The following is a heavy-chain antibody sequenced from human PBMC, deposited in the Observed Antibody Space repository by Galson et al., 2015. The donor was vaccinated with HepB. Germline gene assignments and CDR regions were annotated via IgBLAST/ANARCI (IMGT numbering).Heavy chain of an antibody. CDR3: ARTSGSYLDAFDI. V-gene: IGHV4-61*02. D-gene: IGHD1-26*01. CDR2: IYTSGST. Sequence: TLSLTCTVSGGSISSGSYYWSWIRQPAGKGLEWIGRIYTSGSTNYNPSLKSRVTISVDTSKNQFSLKLSSVTAADTAVYYCARTSGSYLDAFDIWGQGTMVTVSS. J-gene: IGHJ3*02. CDR1: GGSISSGSYY.